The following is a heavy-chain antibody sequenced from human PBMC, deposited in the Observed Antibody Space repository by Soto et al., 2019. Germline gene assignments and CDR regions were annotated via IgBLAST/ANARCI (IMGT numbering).Heavy chain of an antibody. V-gene: IGHV5-51*01. D-gene: IGHD6-19*01. J-gene: IGHJ6*02. CDR2: IYPGDSDT. CDR1: GYSFTSYW. CDR3: ARLGRAVAGTYGMDV. Sequence: GESLKISCKGSGYSFTSYWIGWVRQMPGKGLEWMGIIYPGDSDTRYSPSFQGQVTISADKSISTAYLQWSSLKVSDTAMYYCARLGRAVAGTYGMDVWGQGTTVTVSS.